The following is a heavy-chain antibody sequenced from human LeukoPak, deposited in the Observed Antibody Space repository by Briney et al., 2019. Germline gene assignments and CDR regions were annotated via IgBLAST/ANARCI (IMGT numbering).Heavy chain of an antibody. CDR2: VRYDGSNE. CDR3: AKQYFDYSYYYYYYMDV. V-gene: IGHV3-30*02. Sequence: PGGSLRLSCAASGFTFSSYEMNWVRQAPGKGLEWVAFVRYDGSNENYADSVKGRFTSSRDNSKNTLYLQMNSLRAEDTAVYYCAKQYFDYSYYYYYYMDVWGKGTTVTISS. D-gene: IGHD3-9*01. J-gene: IGHJ6*03. CDR1: GFTFSSYE.